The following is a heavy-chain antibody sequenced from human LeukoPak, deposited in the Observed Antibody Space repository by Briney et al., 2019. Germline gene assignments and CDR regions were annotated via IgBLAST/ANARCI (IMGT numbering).Heavy chain of an antibody. D-gene: IGHD5-12*01. CDR2: IYYSGST. J-gene: IGHJ4*02. V-gene: IGHV4-61*01. CDR1: GGSVSGGSYY. Sequence: SETLSLTCTVSGGSVSGGSYYWSWIRQPPGKGLEWIGYIYYSGSTNYNPSLKSRVTISVDTSKNQFSLKLSSVTAADTAVYYCARDSPHGGYVTYWGQGTLVTVSS. CDR3: ARDSPHGGYVTY.